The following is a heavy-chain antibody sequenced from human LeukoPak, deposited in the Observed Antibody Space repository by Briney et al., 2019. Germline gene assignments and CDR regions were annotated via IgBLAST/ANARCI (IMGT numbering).Heavy chain of an antibody. Sequence: GRSLRLSCAASGFTFNTYTMHWVRQAPGKGLEWVALISYDGSNKYYADSVKGRSTISRDNSKNTLYLQMNSLRPEDTAVYYCARRVAAASGWCLDSWGQGTLVTVSS. D-gene: IGHD6-13*01. CDR2: ISYDGSNK. V-gene: IGHV3-30-3*01. CDR3: ARRVAAASGWCLDS. J-gene: IGHJ4*02. CDR1: GFTFNTYT.